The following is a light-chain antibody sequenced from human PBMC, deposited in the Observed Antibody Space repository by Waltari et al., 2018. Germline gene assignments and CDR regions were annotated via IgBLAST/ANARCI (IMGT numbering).Light chain of an antibody. V-gene: IGKV1-39*01. CDR2: AAS. CDR1: QSITSY. Sequence: DIQMTQSPSSLSASVGDRVTITCRASQSITSYLNWYQQKPGKAPELLFFAASSLQSGVPSRFSGSGSGTDFTLTISSLQPEDFATYYCQQSFSTPRTFGQGTKVEIK. J-gene: IGKJ1*01. CDR3: QQSFSTPRT.